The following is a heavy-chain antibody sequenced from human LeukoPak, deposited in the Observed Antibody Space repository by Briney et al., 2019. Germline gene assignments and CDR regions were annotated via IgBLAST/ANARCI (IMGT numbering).Heavy chain of an antibody. Sequence: SGTLSLTCAVSGGSISSSNWWSWVRQPPGKGLEWIGEIYHSGSTNYNPSLKSRVTISVDKSKNQFSLKLSSVTAADTAVYYCARTLRDYYDSSGVALRGYYFDYWGQGTLVTVSS. CDR1: GGSISSSNW. D-gene: IGHD3-22*01. CDR2: IYHSGST. CDR3: ARTLRDYYDSSGVALRGYYFDY. J-gene: IGHJ4*02. V-gene: IGHV4-4*02.